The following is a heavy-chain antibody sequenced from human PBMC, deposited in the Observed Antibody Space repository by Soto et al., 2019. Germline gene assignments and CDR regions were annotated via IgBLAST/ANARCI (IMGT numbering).Heavy chain of an antibody. D-gene: IGHD2-2*01. CDR1: GGTFSSYA. Sequence: QVQLVQSGAGVKKPGSSVKVSCKASGGTFSSYAISGGRRTPGQGLEWMGGIIPIFGTANYAQKFQGSVTITADESTSTAYMELSSLRSEDTAVYYCAREGYCSSTSCQYYYYGMDVWGQGTTVTVSS. J-gene: IGHJ6*02. CDR3: AREGYCSSTSCQYYYYGMDV. V-gene: IGHV1-69*01. CDR2: IIPIFGTA.